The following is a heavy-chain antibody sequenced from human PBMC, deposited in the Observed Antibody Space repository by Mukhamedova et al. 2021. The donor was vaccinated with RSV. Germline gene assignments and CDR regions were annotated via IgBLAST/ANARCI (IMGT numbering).Heavy chain of an antibody. Sequence: VRQAPGKGLEWVAVIANDGINKFYADSVFGRFSISRDNSKNTLFLQMDSLRREDTAVYYCARGEGRNGRHIDYWGQGTLVTVSS. CDR3: ARGEGRNGRHIDY. V-gene: IGHV3-30*03. J-gene: IGHJ4*02. D-gene: IGHD5-24*01. CDR2: IANDGINK.